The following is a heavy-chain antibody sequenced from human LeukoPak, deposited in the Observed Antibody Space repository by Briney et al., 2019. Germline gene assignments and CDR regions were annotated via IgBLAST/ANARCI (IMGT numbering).Heavy chain of an antibody. Sequence: SETLSLTCTVYGGSFSGYYWSWIRQPPGKGLEWIGESNHSGSTNYNPSLKSRLTISVDTSKNQFSLKLSSVTAADTAVYYCARLYGSGSYYNYWGQGTLVTVSS. CDR1: GGSFSGYY. CDR3: ARLYGSGSYYNY. D-gene: IGHD3-10*01. V-gene: IGHV4-34*01. CDR2: SNHSGST. J-gene: IGHJ4*02.